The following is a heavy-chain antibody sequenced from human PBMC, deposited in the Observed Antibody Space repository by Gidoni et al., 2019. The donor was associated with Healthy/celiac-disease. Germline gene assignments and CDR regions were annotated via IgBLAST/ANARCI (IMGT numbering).Heavy chain of an antibody. V-gene: IGHV1-58*01. Sequence: AVQWVRQARGQRLEWIGWIVVGSGNTNYAQKFQERVTITRDMSTSTAYMELSSLRSEDTAVYYCAAGRRLQIDYWGQGTLVTVSS. J-gene: IGHJ4*02. CDR2: IVVGSGNT. CDR3: AAGRRLQIDY. CDR1: A. D-gene: IGHD5-18*01.